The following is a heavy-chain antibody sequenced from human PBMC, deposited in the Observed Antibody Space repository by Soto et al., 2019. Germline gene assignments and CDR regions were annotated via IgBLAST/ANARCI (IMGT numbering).Heavy chain of an antibody. Sequence: QVQLQESGPGLVKPSQTLSLTCTVSCGAISSGGYYWICIRQHPGKRLEWIVYIYYSGSTYHNPSLKSRVTISVDTYKTQFSLNLSSVTAADTAVYYCARVSIFGVVIYNWGQGTLVTVSS. CDR2: IYYSGST. D-gene: IGHD3-3*01. CDR3: ARVSIFGVVIYN. V-gene: IGHV4-31*03. CDR1: CGAISSGGYY. J-gene: IGHJ4*02.